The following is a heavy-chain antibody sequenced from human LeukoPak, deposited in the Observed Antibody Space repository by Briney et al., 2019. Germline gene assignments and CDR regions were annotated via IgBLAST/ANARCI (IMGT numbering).Heavy chain of an antibody. Sequence: SQTLSLTCDISGDTVSSNSAAWSWIRQSPSRGLEWLGRTYYRSKWFNDYAMSVKGRMTINPDTSKNQFSLQLNSVTPEDTAVYYCARDLHELELYYFDSWGREPWSSSPQ. CDR3: ARDLHELELYYFDS. J-gene: IGHJ4*02. V-gene: IGHV6-1*01. CDR2: TYYRSKWFN. CDR1: GDTVSSNSAA. D-gene: IGHD1-7*01.